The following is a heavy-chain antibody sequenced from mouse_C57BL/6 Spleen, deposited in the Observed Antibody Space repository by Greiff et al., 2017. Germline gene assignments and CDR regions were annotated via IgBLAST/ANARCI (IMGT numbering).Heavy chain of an antibody. Sequence: QVQLQQPGTELVKPGASVKLSCKASGYTFTSYWMHWVKQRPGQGLEWIGNINPCNGGTNYNEKFKSKATLTVDTSSSTAYMQLSSLTSEDSAVYYCARDGNSTYYFDYWGQGTTLTVSS. J-gene: IGHJ2*01. CDR2: INPCNGGT. D-gene: IGHD2-1*01. CDR1: GYTFTSYW. CDR3: ARDGNSTYYFDY. V-gene: IGHV1-53*01.